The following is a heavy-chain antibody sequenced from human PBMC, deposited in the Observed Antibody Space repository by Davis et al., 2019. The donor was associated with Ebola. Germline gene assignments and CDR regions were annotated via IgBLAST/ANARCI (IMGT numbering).Heavy chain of an antibody. Sequence: GGSLRLSCAASGFTFSNYAMSWVRQAPGKGLEWVSVISYDGSNKYYADSVKGRFTISRDNSKNTLYLQMNSLRAEDTAVYYCAKDKRQWLVTGLDYWGQGTLVTVSS. CDR1: GFTFSNYA. CDR2: ISYDGSNK. V-gene: IGHV3-30*18. J-gene: IGHJ4*02. CDR3: AKDKRQWLVTGLDY. D-gene: IGHD6-19*01.